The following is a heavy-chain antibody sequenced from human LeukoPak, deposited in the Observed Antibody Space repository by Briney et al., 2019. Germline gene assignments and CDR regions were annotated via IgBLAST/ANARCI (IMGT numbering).Heavy chain of an antibody. D-gene: IGHD6-13*01. CDR2: IGTAGEI. CDR1: GFTFRSHD. J-gene: IGHJ2*01. Sequence: GGSLRLSCAASGFTFRSHDIHWVRQATGKGLEWVSGIGTAGEIYYPGSVKGRFTISRENAKNSLYLQMNSLRAGDTAVYYCARAAYSSTWYSRYFDLWGRGTLVTVSS. CDR3: ARAAYSSTWYSRYFDL. V-gene: IGHV3-13*01.